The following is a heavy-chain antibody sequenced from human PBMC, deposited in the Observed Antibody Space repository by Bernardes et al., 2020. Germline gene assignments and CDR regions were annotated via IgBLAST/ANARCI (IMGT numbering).Heavy chain of an antibody. V-gene: IGHV3-15*07. CDR1: GFTFSNAW. CDR2: ITSNTNGGTT. CDR3: TTVNVPATVGAFEI. Sequence: GGSLRLSCAASGFTFSNAWMHWVRQAPGKGLEWVGRITSNTNGGTTASSAPVQGRFTISREDSQNMLFLQMHNVQTEDTVLYDCTTVNVPATVGAFEIGGQGTMVNVSS. J-gene: IGHJ3*02. D-gene: IGHD2-2*01.